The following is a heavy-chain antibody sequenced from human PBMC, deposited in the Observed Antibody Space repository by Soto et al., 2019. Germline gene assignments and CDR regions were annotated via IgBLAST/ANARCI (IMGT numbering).Heavy chain of an antibody. CDR1: GYTFTSYG. CDR2: ISAYNGNT. J-gene: IGHJ5*02. V-gene: IGHV1-18*01. D-gene: IGHD2-8*01. CDR3: AREWGYCTNGVCYSPWFDP. Sequence: QVQLVQSGAEVKKPGASVKVSCKASGYTFTSYGISWVRQAPGQGLEWMGWISAYNGNTNYAQKLQGRVTMTTDTSTSKAYMELRSLRSDDTAVYYCAREWGYCTNGVCYSPWFDPWGQGTLVTVSS.